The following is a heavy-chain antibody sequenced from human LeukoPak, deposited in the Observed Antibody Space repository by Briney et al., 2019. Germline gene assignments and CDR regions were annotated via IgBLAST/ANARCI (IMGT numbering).Heavy chain of an antibody. J-gene: IGHJ4*02. Sequence: SVKVSCKASGGTFSSYAISWVRQAPGQGLEWMGRIIPILGIANYAQKFQGRVTMTRNTSISTAYMELSSLRSEDTAVYYCARVSSSRDYWGQGTLVTVSS. D-gene: IGHD6-13*01. V-gene: IGHV1-69*04. CDR2: IIPILGIA. CDR3: ARVSSSRDY. CDR1: GGTFSSYA.